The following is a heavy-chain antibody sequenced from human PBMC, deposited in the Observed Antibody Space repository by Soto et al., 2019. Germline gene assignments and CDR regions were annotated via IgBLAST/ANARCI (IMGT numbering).Heavy chain of an antibody. CDR3: ARDDAYCGGDCYSGDY. CDR1: GGSISSGGYY. Sequence: QVQLQESGPGLVKPSQTLSLTCTVSGGSISSGGYYWSWIRQHPGKGLEWIGYIYYSGSTYYNPYLKSRVTISVDTSKNQFSLKLSSVTAADTAVYYCARDDAYCGGDCYSGDYWGQGTLVTVSS. CDR2: IYYSGST. J-gene: IGHJ4*02. D-gene: IGHD2-21*02. V-gene: IGHV4-31*03.